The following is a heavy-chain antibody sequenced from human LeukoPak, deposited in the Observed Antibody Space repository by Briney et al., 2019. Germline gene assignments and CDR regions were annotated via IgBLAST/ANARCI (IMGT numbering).Heavy chain of an antibody. D-gene: IGHD4-17*01. CDR1: GYTFTSYG. Sequence: ASVKVSCKASGYTFTSYGISWVRQAPGQGLEWMGWISAYNGNTNYAQKLQGRVTMTTDTSTSTAYMELRSLRSDDTAVYYCARVYGDYETRRGYYYYYMDVWGKGTTVTISS. J-gene: IGHJ6*03. CDR2: ISAYNGNT. CDR3: ARVYGDYETRRGYYYYYMDV. V-gene: IGHV1-18*01.